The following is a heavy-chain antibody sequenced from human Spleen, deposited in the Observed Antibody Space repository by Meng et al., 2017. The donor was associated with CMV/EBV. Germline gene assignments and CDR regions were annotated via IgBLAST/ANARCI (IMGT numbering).Heavy chain of an antibody. CDR1: GYTFTDYY. V-gene: IGHV1-69-2*01. J-gene: IGHJ5*02. CDR3: ATGSWFDP. Sequence: VKIACKVSGYTFTDYYMEWVRQARGKGLEWVGLVDHEDAETIYAENFKGRVTITADTSTGTTYMELSSLRSEDTAFYYCATGSWFDPWGQGTLVTVSS. CDR2: VDHEDAET.